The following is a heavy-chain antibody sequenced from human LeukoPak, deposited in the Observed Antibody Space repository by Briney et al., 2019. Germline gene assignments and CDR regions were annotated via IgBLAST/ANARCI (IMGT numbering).Heavy chain of an antibody. D-gene: IGHD3-16*02. CDR2: IRYDGSNK. J-gene: IGHJ3*02. Sequence: GGSLRLSCAASGFTFSSYGMHWVRQAPGKGLEWVAFIRYDGSNKYYADSVKGRFTISRDNSKSTLYLQMNSLRAEDTAVYYCAKLYDYVWGSYRSYDAFDIWGQGTMVTVSS. CDR3: AKLYDYVWGSYRSYDAFDI. CDR1: GFTFSSYG. V-gene: IGHV3-30*02.